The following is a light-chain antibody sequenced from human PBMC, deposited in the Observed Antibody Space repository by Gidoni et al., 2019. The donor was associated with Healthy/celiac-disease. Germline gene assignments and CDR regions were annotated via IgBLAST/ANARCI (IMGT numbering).Light chain of an antibody. V-gene: IGKV1-39*01. Sequence: DIQMTQSPSSLSASVVDRVTITCRASQSISSYLNWYQQKPGKAPKLLIYAASSLQSGVPSRFSGSGSGTDFTLTISSLQPEDFATYYCQQSGTFGQGTKVEIK. CDR1: QSISSY. CDR3: QQSGT. J-gene: IGKJ1*01. CDR2: AAS.